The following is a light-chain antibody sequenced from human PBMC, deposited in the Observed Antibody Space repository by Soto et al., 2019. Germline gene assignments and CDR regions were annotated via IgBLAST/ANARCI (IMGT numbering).Light chain of an antibody. Sequence: DIVMTQSPLSLPVTPGEPASISCRSSQSLLHSNGYTYLDWYLQKPGQSPQLLIYLGSNRASGVPDRFSGSGSGTDFTLKISGVEAEDVGVYYCMQALQTPWTFVQGTKVDIK. CDR1: QSLLHSNGYTY. CDR2: LGS. CDR3: MQALQTPWT. V-gene: IGKV2-28*01. J-gene: IGKJ1*01.